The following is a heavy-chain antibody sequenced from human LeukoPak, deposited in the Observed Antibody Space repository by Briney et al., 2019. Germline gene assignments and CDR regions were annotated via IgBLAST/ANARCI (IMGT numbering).Heavy chain of an antibody. V-gene: IGHV3-30*03. Sequence: GGSLRLSCAASGFIFSNYGMHWVRQAPGKGLEWVAVISDDGGNKYYVDSVKGRFTISRDNSKNTLYMQMNSLRAEDTAVYYCARDRSAGDPYNYYGMDVWGQGTTVTVSS. CDR3: ARDRSAGDPYNYYGMDV. CDR1: GFIFSNYG. D-gene: IGHD3-10*01. J-gene: IGHJ6*02. CDR2: ISDDGGNK.